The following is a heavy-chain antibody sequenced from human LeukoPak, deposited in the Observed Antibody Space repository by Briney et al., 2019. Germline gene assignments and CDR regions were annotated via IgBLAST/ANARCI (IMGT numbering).Heavy chain of an antibody. Sequence: PSETLSLTCTVSGGSISRYYWSWIRQPPGKGLEWIGYIYYSGSTNYNPSLKSRVTISVDTSKNQFSLKLRSVTAADTAVYYCARDVGGYNYGYSLDYWGQGTLVSVSS. CDR1: GGSISRYY. CDR2: IYYSGST. D-gene: IGHD5-18*01. V-gene: IGHV4-59*12. J-gene: IGHJ4*02. CDR3: ARDVGGYNYGYSLDY.